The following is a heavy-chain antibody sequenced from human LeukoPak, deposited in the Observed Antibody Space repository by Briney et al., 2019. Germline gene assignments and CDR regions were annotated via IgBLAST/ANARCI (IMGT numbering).Heavy chain of an antibody. Sequence: GGSLRLSCAASGFTFSRYDLSWVRQALGKGLECVSTIVRTITTTYYADSVKGRFTISRDNSKNTLYLQMNSLRAEDTAVYYCAKTNRGSGSYFDYWGQGTLVTVSS. CDR3: AKTNRGSGSYFDY. J-gene: IGHJ4*02. V-gene: IGHV3-23*05. D-gene: IGHD3-10*01. CDR1: GFTFSRYD. CDR2: IVRTITTT.